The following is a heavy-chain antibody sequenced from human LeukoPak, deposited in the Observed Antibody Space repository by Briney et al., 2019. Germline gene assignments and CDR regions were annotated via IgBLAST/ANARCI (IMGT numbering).Heavy chain of an antibody. CDR2: IRSKAYGGST. CDR3: TRDSSPGGHDAFDI. CDR1: GFTFGDYA. D-gene: IGHD6-13*01. J-gene: IGHJ3*02. V-gene: IGHV3-49*04. Sequence: GGSLRLSCTASGFTFGDYAMSWVRQAPGKGLEWVGFIRSKAYGGSTEYAASVKGRFTISRDDSKSIAYLQMNSLKTEDTAVYYCTRDSSPGGHDAFDIWGQGTMVTVSS.